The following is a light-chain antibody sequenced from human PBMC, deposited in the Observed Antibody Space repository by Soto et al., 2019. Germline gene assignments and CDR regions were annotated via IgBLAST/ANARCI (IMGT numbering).Light chain of an antibody. Sequence: QSVLTQPRSVSGSPGQSVTISCTGTSSDVGGYNYVSWYQQHPGEAPKLMIYDVSKRPSGVPDRFSGSKSGNTASLTISGLQAEDEADYYCCSYAGSYVFGTGTKVPVL. V-gene: IGLV2-11*01. CDR2: DVS. J-gene: IGLJ1*01. CDR3: CSYAGSYV. CDR1: SSDVGGYNY.